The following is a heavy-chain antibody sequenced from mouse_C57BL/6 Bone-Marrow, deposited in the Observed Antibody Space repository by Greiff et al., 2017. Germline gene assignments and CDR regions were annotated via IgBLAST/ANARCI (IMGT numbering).Heavy chain of an antibody. CDR1: GYTFTSYW. CDR3: AREGWYFDV. CDR2: IDPSDSET. J-gene: IGHJ1*03. V-gene: IGHV1-52*01. Sequence: QVQLKQPGAELVRPGSSVKLSCKASGYTFTSYWMHWVKQRPIQGLEWIGNIDPSDSETHYNQKFQDKATLTVDKSSSTAYMQLSSLTSEDSAVYYWAREGWYFDVWGTGTTVTVSS.